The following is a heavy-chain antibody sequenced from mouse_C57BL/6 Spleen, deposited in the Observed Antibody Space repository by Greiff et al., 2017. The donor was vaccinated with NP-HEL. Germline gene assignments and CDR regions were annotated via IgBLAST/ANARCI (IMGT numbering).Heavy chain of an antibody. CDR3: ARDHEYGAMDY. CDR2: ISYDGSN. J-gene: IGHJ4*01. CDR1: GYSITSGYY. Sequence: VQLQQSGPGLVKPSQSLSLTCSVTGYSITSGYYWNWIRQFPGNKLEWMGYISYDGSNNYNPSIKNRISIHRDTSKNQFFLKLNSVTTEDTATYYCARDHEYGAMDYWGQGTSVTVSS. V-gene: IGHV3-6*01. D-gene: IGHD1-2*01.